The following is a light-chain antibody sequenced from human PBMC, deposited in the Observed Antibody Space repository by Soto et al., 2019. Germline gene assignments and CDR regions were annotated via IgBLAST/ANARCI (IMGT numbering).Light chain of an antibody. CDR1: TSDVGSYNL. CDR3: SSYTSTNTLVI. V-gene: IGLV2-14*02. CDR2: EVS. Sequence: QSALTQPASVSGSPGQSITISCTGTTSDVGSYNLVSWYQQHPGKAPKLIIYEVSERPSGVSNRFSGAKSGNTASLTISGLQAEDEADYYCSSYTSTNTLVIFGGGTKLTVL. J-gene: IGLJ2*01.